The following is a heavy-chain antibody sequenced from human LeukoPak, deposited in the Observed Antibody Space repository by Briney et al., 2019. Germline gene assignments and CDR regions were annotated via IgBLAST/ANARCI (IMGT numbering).Heavy chain of an antibody. CDR2: INPNNGDT. V-gene: IGHV1-2*02. J-gene: IGHJ4*02. Sequence: ASVKVSCKASGYTFIAYYMHWVRQAPGQGLEWMGWINPNNGDTNYAQKFQGRATMTRDTSISTAYMDLSSLTSDDTAVYYCARVVYGSVTDYFDYWGQGALVTVSS. CDR1: GYTFIAYY. D-gene: IGHD3-10*01. CDR3: ARVVYGSVTDYFDY.